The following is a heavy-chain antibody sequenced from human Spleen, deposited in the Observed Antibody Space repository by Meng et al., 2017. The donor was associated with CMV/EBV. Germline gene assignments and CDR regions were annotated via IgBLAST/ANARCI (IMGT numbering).Heavy chain of an antibody. CDR2: IKEDGGEK. V-gene: IGHV3-7*03. D-gene: IGHD5-24*01. CDR1: GFTFDDYA. CDR3: AKDISFHGMAIPDN. Sequence: GESLKISCAASGFTFDDYAMHWVRQAPGKGLEWVANIKEDGGEKHYVDSVKGRFTISRDNAKNSLSLQMNSLRAEDTAFYYCAKDISFHGMAIPDNWGQGSLVTVSS. J-gene: IGHJ4*02.